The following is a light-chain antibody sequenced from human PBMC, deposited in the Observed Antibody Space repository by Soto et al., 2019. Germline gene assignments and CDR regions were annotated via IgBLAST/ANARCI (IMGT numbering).Light chain of an antibody. CDR1: QSVSSSY. CDR3: QQYGSSPRT. J-gene: IGKJ1*01. Sequence: EIVLTQSPGTLSLSPGERATLSCRASQSVSSSYLAWYQQKPGQAPRLLIYGASSRATGIPDRFSGNGPGTDFTLTISRLEPEDFAVYYCQQYGSSPRTFGQGTKVDIK. V-gene: IGKV3-20*01. CDR2: GAS.